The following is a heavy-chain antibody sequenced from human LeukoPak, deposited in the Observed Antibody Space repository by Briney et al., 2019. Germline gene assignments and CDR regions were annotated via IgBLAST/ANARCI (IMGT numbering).Heavy chain of an antibody. D-gene: IGHD1-26*01. CDR3: ARDPRSGSYPDWFDP. J-gene: IGHJ5*02. CDR1: GFTFSDSW. Sequence: GGSLRLSCAVSGFTFSDSWMHWVRHAPGKGLVWVSRINSDGSITAYADCVTGRLILSRDNAKNSLYLQMNSLRAEDTAVYYCARDPRSGSYPDWFDPWGQGTLVTVSS. V-gene: IGHV3-74*01. CDR2: INSDGSIT.